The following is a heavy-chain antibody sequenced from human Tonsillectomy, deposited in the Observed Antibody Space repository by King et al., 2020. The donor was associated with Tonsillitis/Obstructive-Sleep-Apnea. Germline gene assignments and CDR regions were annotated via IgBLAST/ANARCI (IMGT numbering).Heavy chain of an antibody. CDR2: INHSGST. V-gene: IGHV4-34*01. CDR1: GGSFSGYY. Sequence: VQLQQWGAGLLKPSETLSLTCAVYGGSFSGYYWSWIRQPPGKGLEWIGEINHSGSTNYNPSLKSRVTISVDTSKNQFSLKLSSVTAADTAVYYCARGQGPYWLLDSWAFDIWGQGTMVTVSS. D-gene: IGHD3-9*01. CDR3: ARGQGPYWLLDSWAFDI. J-gene: IGHJ3*02.